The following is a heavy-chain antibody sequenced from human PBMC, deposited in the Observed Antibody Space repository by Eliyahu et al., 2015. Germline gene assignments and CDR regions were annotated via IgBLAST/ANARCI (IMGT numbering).Heavy chain of an antibody. J-gene: IGHJ4*02. CDR3: ARGEVTEARTLDHFNY. CDR2: INPNSGAT. V-gene: IGHV1-2*02. Sequence: QVQLVQSGAEVKKSGASVKVSCKASGYTXTXYYMNWVRQAPGQGLEWMGWINPNSGATNYAQKFQGRVTMTRDTSINTAYMELSRLISDDTAIYYCARGEVTEARTLDHFNYWGQGTLVTVSS. D-gene: IGHD1-1*01. CDR1: GYTXTXYY.